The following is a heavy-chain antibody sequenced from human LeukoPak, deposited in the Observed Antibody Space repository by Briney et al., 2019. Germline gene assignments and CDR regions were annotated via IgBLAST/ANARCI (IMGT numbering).Heavy chain of an antibody. J-gene: IGHJ4*02. CDR2: ISSSSSTR. CDR3: ARDSSGYFLSFDY. Sequence: GGSLRLSCAASGFTVSNNYMNWVRQAPGKGLEWVSYISSSSSTRYYADSVKGRFTISRDNAKNSLYLQMNSLRDEDTAVYYCARDSSGYFLSFDYWGQGTLVTVSS. V-gene: IGHV3-48*02. D-gene: IGHD3-22*01. CDR1: GFTVSNNY.